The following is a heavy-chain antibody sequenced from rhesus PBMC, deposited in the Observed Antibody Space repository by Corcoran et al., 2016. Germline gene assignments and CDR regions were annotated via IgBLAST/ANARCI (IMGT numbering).Heavy chain of an antibody. CDR1: GGSVSSSNW. Sequence: QVQLQESGPGLVKPSETLSLTCAVSGGSVSSSNWWSWIRQPPGKGLEWIGYISGSIGSTYYNPSLKSRVTISTDTSKNQFSLKLSSVTAADTAVYYCARRGDSGYSYFFDYWGQGVLVTVSS. V-gene: IGHV4-65*01. J-gene: IGHJ4*01. CDR2: ISGSIGST. CDR3: ARRGDSGYSYFFDY. D-gene: IGHD5-42*01.